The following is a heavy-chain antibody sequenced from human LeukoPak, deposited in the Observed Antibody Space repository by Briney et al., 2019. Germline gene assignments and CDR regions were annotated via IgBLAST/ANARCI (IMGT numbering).Heavy chain of an antibody. V-gene: IGHV3-48*04. J-gene: IGHJ3*02. Sequence: GGSLRLSCAASGFTFSSYSMNWVRQAPGKGLEWVSYISSSSSTIYYADSVKGRFTISRDNAKNSLYLQMNSLRAEDTAVYYCARVIVAALDIWGQGTMVTVSS. CDR3: ARVIVAALDI. D-gene: IGHD5-12*01. CDR1: GFTFSSYS. CDR2: ISSSSSTI.